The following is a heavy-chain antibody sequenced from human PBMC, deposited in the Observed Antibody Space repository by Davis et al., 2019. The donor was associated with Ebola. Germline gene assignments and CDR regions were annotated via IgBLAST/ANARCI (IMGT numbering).Heavy chain of an antibody. CDR3: ARASHFWSGYYTEGHGMDV. CDR1: GLTFSNYA. CDR2: ISSSGMNT. D-gene: IGHD3-3*02. Sequence: GGSLRPSCLPSGLTFSNYAMSWVRQVPGTGLEWVSHISSSGMNTYYADSVKGRFTISRDNAKNSLYLQMNSLRDEDTAVYYCARASHFWSGYYTEGHGMDVWGQGTTVTVSS. V-gene: IGHV3-23*01. J-gene: IGHJ6*02.